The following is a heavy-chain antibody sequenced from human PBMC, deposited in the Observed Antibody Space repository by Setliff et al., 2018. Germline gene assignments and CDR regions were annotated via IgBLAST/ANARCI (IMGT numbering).Heavy chain of an antibody. J-gene: IGHJ5*02. Sequence: SETLSLTCTVSGGSISSGGYYWSWIRQHPGKGLEWIGYIYYSGSTYYNPSLKSLVTISVDTSKNQFSLKLSSVTAADTAVYYRARTYSSSSADWFDPWGQGTLVTVS. D-gene: IGHD6-6*01. CDR3: ARTYSSSSADWFDP. CDR1: GGSISSGGYY. V-gene: IGHV4-31*01. CDR2: IYYSGST.